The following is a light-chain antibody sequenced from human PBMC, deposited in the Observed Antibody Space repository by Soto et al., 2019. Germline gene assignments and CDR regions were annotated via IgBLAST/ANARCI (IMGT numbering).Light chain of an antibody. J-gene: IGKJ4*01. CDR2: GAS. CDR1: QDISSS. V-gene: IGKV1-13*02. Sequence: AIQLTQSPSYLSASVGDRVTITCRASQDISSSLAWYQQKAGKAPKLLIYGASILQSGVPSGFSGSGFGTDFTLTISSLRAEDFAIYFCQQTKSYPSTFGGGTKVDIK. CDR3: QQTKSYPST.